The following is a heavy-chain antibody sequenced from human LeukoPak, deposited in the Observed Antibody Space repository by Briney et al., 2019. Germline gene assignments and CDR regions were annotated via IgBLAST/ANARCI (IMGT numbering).Heavy chain of an antibody. Sequence: SETLSLTCAVYGGSFSGYYWSWIRQPPGKGLEWIGEINHSGSTNYNPSLKSRVTISVDTSKNQFSLKLSSVTAADTAVYYCARGWYGSGSYLDYWGQGTLSPSPQ. CDR3: ARGWYGSGSYLDY. D-gene: IGHD3-10*01. J-gene: IGHJ4*02. CDR1: GGSFSGYY. V-gene: IGHV4-34*01. CDR2: INHSGST.